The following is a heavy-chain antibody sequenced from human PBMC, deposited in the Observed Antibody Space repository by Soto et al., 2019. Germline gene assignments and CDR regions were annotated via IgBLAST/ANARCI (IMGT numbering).Heavy chain of an antibody. CDR3: ARDKNSSGSMDV. Sequence: PSETLSLTCSVSGASINNYYWSWIRQPPGKGLEWIGYIYFNGGTNYNPSLKSRVTISVDRPKNQFSLNLSSVTTADTAVYYCARDKNSSGSMDVWGQGTTVTVSS. D-gene: IGHD5-18*01. J-gene: IGHJ6*02. V-gene: IGHV4-59*01. CDR2: IYFNGGT. CDR1: GASINNYY.